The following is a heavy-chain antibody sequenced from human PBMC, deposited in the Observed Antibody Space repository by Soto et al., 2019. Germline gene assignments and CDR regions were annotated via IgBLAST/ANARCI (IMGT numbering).Heavy chain of an antibody. J-gene: IGHJ4*01. V-gene: IGHV4-59*01. CDR1: SDSMTSYY. Sequence: SETLSLTCPVSSDSMTSYYWTWIRQPPGKGLECIGYIYHSGITNYNPSLKSRVTISLDTSKNQFSLRLSSVTAADTAVYYCARMSLSYFFDSWGQGTLVTVSS. CDR2: IYHSGIT. CDR3: ARMSLSYFFDS.